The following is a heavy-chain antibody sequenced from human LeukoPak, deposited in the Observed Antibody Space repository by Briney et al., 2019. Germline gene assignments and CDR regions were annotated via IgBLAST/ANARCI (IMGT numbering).Heavy chain of an antibody. J-gene: IGHJ4*02. CDR2: INGDGSST. Sequence: GGSLRLSCEASGFTFRSYWMHWVRQAPGKGLVWVSRINGDGSSTSYADSVKGRFTTSRDNAKNSLYLQMNSLRAEDTAVYYCAESSISSPFDYWGQGTLVTVSS. V-gene: IGHV3-74*01. CDR3: AESSISSPFDY. D-gene: IGHD2/OR15-2a*01. CDR1: GFTFRSYW.